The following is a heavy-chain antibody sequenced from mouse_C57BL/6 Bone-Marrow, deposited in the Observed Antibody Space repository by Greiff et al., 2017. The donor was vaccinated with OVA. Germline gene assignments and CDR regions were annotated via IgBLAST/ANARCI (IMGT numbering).Heavy chain of an antibody. V-gene: IGHV3-6*01. J-gene: IGHJ3*01. CDR1: GYSITSGYY. CDR3: AREDYGNPLAD. D-gene: IGHD2-1*01. Sequence: EVKLQESGPGLVKPSQSLSLTCSVTGYSITSGYYWNWIRQFPGNKLEWMGYISYDGSNNYNPSLKNRISITRDTSKNQFFLKLNSVTTEDTATYYCAREDYGNPLADWGQGTLVTVSA. CDR2: ISYDGSN.